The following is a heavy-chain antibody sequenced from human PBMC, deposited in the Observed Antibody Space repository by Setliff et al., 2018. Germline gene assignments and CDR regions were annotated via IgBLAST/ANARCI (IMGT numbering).Heavy chain of an antibody. CDR2: IHPDDSDT. V-gene: IGHV5-51*01. J-gene: IGHJ4*02. D-gene: IGHD5-12*01. CDR1: GYTFTSYW. Sequence: PGESLKISCKVSGYTFTSYWIGWVRQAPGEGLEWMGVIHPDDSDTRYSPSFQGQVTISVDKSTNTAHLQWSRLKASDTATYFCARDVLSYTAYHWLNFWGPGGLVTVSS. CDR3: ARDVLSYTAYHWLNF.